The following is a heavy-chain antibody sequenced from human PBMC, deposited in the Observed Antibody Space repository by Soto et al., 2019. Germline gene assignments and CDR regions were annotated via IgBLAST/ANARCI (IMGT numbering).Heavy chain of an antibody. J-gene: IGHJ5*02. V-gene: IGHV3-30*03. CDR1: GFTFNNYG. CDR3: ARQGMPHHNWFDP. Sequence: GGSLRLSCAASGFTFNNYGIHWVRQAPGKGLEWVAVISYDGSNKYYADSVEGRFTISRDSSKNTLYLQLDSLRAEDTAVYYCARQGMPHHNWFDPWGQGTLVTVSS. CDR2: ISYDGSNK. D-gene: IGHD2-2*01.